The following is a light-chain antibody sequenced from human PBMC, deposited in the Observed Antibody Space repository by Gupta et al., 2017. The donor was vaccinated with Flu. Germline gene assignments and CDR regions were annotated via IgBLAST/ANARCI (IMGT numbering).Light chain of an antibody. V-gene: IGLV2-11*01. CDR1: SSDVDYNY. CDR3: CAYADRYTYV. J-gene: IGLJ1*01. CDR2: DVS. Sequence: QSALTQPHSVSGSPGQSVTISCTGSSSDVDYNYVSWFQQHPGKAPKLIIYDVSKRPSGVPDRFSGSKSANTASLTISGRQAEDEVDYYCCAYADRYTYVFGAGTKVTGL.